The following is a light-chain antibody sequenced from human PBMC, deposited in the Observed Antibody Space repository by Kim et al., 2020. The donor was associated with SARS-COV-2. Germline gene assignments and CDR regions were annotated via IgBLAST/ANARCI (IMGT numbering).Light chain of an antibody. Sequence: SLSPGERATLSCRASQSVSSSYLAWYQQKPGQAPRLLIYGASSRATGIPDRCSGSGSGTDFTLTISRLEPEDFAVYYCQQYGSSPFGGGTKVDIK. J-gene: IGKJ4*02. CDR1: QSVSSSY. V-gene: IGKV3-20*01. CDR2: GAS. CDR3: QQYGSSP.